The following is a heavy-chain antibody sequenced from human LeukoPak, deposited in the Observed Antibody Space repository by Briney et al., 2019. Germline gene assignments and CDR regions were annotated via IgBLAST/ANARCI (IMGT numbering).Heavy chain of an antibody. V-gene: IGHV3-23*01. CDR1: GFTFSSYA. Sequence: GGSLRLSCAASGFTFSSYAMSWVRQAPGKGLEWVSGISGSGGSTYYAESVKGRFTISRDNSKKTLYLQMDSLRAEDTAVYYCAKVQGFTFDYWGQGTLVTVSS. J-gene: IGHJ4*02. CDR2: ISGSGGST. CDR3: AKVQGFTFDY.